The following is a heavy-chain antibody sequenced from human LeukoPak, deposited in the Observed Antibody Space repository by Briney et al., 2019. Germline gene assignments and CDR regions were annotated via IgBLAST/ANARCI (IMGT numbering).Heavy chain of an antibody. CDR3: AKGFYGSGSYWAPLDY. D-gene: IGHD3-10*01. V-gene: IGHV3-23*01. CDR1: GFTFSDYY. CDR2: ISGSGGST. Sequence: GGSLRLSCAASGFTFSDYYMSWVRQAPGKGLEWVSAISGSGGSTYYADSVKGRFTISRDNSKNTLYLQMNSLRAEDTAVYYCAKGFYGSGSYWAPLDYWGQGTLVTVSS. J-gene: IGHJ4*02.